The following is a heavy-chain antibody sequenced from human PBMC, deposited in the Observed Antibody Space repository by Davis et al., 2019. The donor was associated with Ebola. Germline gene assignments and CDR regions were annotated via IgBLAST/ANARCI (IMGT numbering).Heavy chain of an antibody. D-gene: IGHD2-2*01. V-gene: IGHV3-48*01. J-gene: IGHJ6*02. Sequence: GESLKISCAASGFTFSSYSMNWVRQAPGKGLEWVSYISSSSSTIYYADSVKGRFTISRDNAKNSLYLQMNSLRAEDTAVYYCARGRGYCSSTSCFIMDVWGQGTTVTVSS. CDR2: ISSSSSTI. CDR1: GFTFSSYS. CDR3: ARGRGYCSSTSCFIMDV.